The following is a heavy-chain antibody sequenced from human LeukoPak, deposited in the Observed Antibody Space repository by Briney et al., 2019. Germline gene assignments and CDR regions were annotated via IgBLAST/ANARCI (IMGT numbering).Heavy chain of an antibody. CDR1: GGSISSYY. V-gene: IGHV4-59*01. CDR3: ARDGKDYDILTGYYPDAFDI. D-gene: IGHD3-9*01. J-gene: IGHJ3*02. Sequence: SETLSLTCTVSGGSISSYYWSWIRQPPGKGLERIGYIYYSGSTNYNPSLKSRVTISVDTSKNQFSLKLSSVTAADTAVYYCARDGKDYDILTGYYPDAFDIWGQGTMVTVSS. CDR2: IYYSGST.